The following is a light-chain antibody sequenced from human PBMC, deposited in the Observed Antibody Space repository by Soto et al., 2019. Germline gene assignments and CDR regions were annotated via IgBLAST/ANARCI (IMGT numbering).Light chain of an antibody. V-gene: IGLV2-14*01. CDR3: SSYTTDSPYV. Sequence: QSALTQPASVSGSPGQSITISCTGTSSDVGRYNYVSWYQQHPGKAPKLMIYEVTNRPSGLSNRFSGSKSANTASLTISGLRTEDEADYYCSSYTTDSPYVFGTGTKVTVL. CDR1: SSDVGRYNY. CDR2: EVT. J-gene: IGLJ1*01.